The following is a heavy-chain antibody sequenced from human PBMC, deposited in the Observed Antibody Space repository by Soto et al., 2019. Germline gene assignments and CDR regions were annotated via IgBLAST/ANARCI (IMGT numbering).Heavy chain of an antibody. Sequence: GGSLRLSCAASGFTFSGYAMSWVRQAPGKGLEWVSAISGSGGSTYYADSVKGRFTISRDNSKNTLYLQMNSLRAEDTAVYYCAKGGHYDSSKFDYWGQGTLVTVSS. J-gene: IGHJ4*02. V-gene: IGHV3-23*01. CDR1: GFTFSGYA. CDR3: AKGGHYDSSKFDY. CDR2: ISGSGGST. D-gene: IGHD3-22*01.